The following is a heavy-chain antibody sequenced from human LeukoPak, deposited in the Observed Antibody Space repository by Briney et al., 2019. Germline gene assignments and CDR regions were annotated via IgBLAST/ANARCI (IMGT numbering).Heavy chain of an antibody. CDR3: ASRTASALEGYDM. J-gene: IGHJ3*02. V-gene: IGHV4-34*01. CDR2: INHSGST. CDR1: GGSFSGYY. D-gene: IGHD3-22*01. Sequence: PSETLSLTCAVYGGSFSGYYWSWIRQPPGKGLEWIGEINHSGSTTYNPPLLSRLKMSIDKSRNQFSLKLTSVTVADTAVYYCASRTASALEGYDMWGQGTSVIVSS.